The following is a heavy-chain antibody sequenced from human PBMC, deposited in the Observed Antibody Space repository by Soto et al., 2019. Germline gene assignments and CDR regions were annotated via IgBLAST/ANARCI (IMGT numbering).Heavy chain of an antibody. CDR3: ARDWNDVRGTDV. J-gene: IGHJ6*02. CDR2: IIPIFGTA. D-gene: IGHD1-1*01. V-gene: IGHV1-69*01. Sequence: QVQLVQSGAEVKKPGSSVKVSCKASGGTFSSYAISWVRQAPGQGLEWMGGIIPIFGTANYAQKFQGRVTSTADESTSTADMELSSQRSEDTAVYYGARDWNDVRGTDVWGQGTTVTVPS. CDR1: GGTFSSYA.